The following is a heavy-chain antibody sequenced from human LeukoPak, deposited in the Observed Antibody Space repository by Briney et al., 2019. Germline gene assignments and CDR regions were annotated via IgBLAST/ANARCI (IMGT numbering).Heavy chain of an antibody. V-gene: IGHV3-43*01. D-gene: IGHD6-19*01. CDR3: AKDGYSSGWYRGECYFDY. J-gene: IGHJ4*02. Sequence: GGSLRLSCAASGFTFDDYTMHWVRQAPGKGLEWVSLISWDGGSTYYADSVKGRFTISRDNSKNSLYLQMNSLRTEDTALYYCAKDGYSSGWYRGECYFDYWGQGTRVTVSS. CDR2: ISWDGGST. CDR1: GFTFDDYT.